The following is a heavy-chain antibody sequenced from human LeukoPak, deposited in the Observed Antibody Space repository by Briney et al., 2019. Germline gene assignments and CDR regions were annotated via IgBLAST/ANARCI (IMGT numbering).Heavy chain of an antibody. CDR2: IKTKTDGGTP. CDR1: GFTLSSAW. D-gene: IGHD2-15*01. Sequence: PGGSLRLSCVASGFTLSSAWMSWVRQAPGKGLEWVGRIKTKTDGGTPDYAAPVKGRFTISRDDSRNTLYLQMNSLRAEDTAVYYCANQRGRYCSGDSCYFILDYWGQGTLVTVSS. V-gene: IGHV3-15*01. J-gene: IGHJ4*02. CDR3: ANQRGRYCSGDSCYFILDY.